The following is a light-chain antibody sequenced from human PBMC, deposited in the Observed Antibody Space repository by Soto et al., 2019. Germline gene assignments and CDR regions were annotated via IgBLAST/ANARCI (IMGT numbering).Light chain of an antibody. CDR3: QQYDSFPIT. CDR2: RAS. Sequence: DIQMTQSPSTLSASIGDSVTITCRASQSIRTWLAWHQQKTGKAPNLLIYRASSLGSGVSSRFSGSGSGTEFTLTISSLQPGDFATYYCQQYDSFPITFGQGTRLEIK. V-gene: IGKV1-5*03. CDR1: QSIRTW. J-gene: IGKJ5*01.